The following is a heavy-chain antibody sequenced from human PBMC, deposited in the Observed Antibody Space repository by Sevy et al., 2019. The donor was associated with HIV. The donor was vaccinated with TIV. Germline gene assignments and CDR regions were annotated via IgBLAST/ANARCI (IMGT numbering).Heavy chain of an antibody. CDR1: GGSVSSGSYY. Sequence: SETLSLTCTVSGGSVSSGSYYWSWIRQPPGKGLEWIGYIYYSGSTNYNPSLKSRVTISVDTSKNQFSLKLNSVTAADTAVYYCASLPIVATAGYYYYGMDVWGQGTTVTVSS. J-gene: IGHJ6*02. V-gene: IGHV4-61*01. CDR2: IYYSGST. D-gene: IGHD5-12*01. CDR3: ASLPIVATAGYYYYGMDV.